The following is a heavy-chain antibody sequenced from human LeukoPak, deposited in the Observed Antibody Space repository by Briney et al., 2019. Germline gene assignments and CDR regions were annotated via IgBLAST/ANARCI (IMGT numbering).Heavy chain of an antibody. V-gene: IGHV3-30-3*01. D-gene: IGHD2-15*01. CDR1: GFTFSSYA. J-gene: IGHJ5*02. Sequence: SGGSLRLSCAASGFTFSSYAMHWVRQAPGKGLEWVAVISYDGSNKYYADSVKGRFTISRDNSKNTLYLQMNSLRAEDTAVYYCARDPEDIVVVVAATYNWFDPWGQGNLVTVSS. CDR3: ARDPEDIVVVVAATYNWFDP. CDR2: ISYDGSNK.